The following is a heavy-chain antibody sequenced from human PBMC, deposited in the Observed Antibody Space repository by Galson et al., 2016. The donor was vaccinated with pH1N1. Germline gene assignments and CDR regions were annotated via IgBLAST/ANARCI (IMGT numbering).Heavy chain of an antibody. J-gene: IGHJ4*02. D-gene: IGHD4-11*01. CDR1: GFTFSSYW. CDR2: ISKDGNNV. CDR3: ARSRDFSFDY. V-gene: IGHV3-30*03. Sequence: SLRLSCAASGFTFSSYWMSWVRQAPGKGLEWVAPISKDGNNVYYADSVKGRFTISRDSSNNTLYLQMNSLRTEDTAIYYCARSRDFSFDYWGQGALVTVAS.